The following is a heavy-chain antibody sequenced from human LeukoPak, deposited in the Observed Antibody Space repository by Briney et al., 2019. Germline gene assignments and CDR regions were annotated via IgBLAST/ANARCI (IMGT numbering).Heavy chain of an antibody. CDR3: ARAGGGYSSGWGAFDI. CDR1: GYTFSDYY. Sequence: GASVKVSCKASGYTFSDYYMHWVRQALGQGHEWMGWINPKTGGTNYAQKFQGRVTMTRDTSISTAYMELNRLRSDDTAVYYCARAGGGYSSGWGAFDIWGQGTMVTVS. CDR2: INPKTGGT. D-gene: IGHD5-18*01. J-gene: IGHJ3*02. V-gene: IGHV1-2*02.